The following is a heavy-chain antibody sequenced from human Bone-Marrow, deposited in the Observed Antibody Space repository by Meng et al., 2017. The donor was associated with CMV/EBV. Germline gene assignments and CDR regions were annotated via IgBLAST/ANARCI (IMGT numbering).Heavy chain of an antibody. CDR1: GYSISSGYY. Sequence: SETLSLTCTVSGYSISSGYYWGWIRQPPGKGLEWIGSIYHSGSTYYNPSLKSRVTISVDTSKNQFSLKLSSVTAADTAVYYCARAERTVTTSNYYYGMDVWGQGTTVTVSS. CDR2: IYHSGST. V-gene: IGHV4-38-2*02. J-gene: IGHJ6*02. D-gene: IGHD4-17*01. CDR3: ARAERTVTTSNYYYGMDV.